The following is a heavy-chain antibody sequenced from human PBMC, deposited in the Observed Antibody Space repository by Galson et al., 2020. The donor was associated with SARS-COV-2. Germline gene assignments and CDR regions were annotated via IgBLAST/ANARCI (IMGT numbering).Heavy chain of an antibody. V-gene: IGHV4-30-2*01. CDR1: GGSISSGGYS. CDR3: ARRYTYGRSPYGYFDL. J-gene: IGHJ2*01. CDR2: VSQSGAT. Sequence: SETLSLTCSVSGGSISSGGYSWTWIRQPPGKGLEWIGSVSQSGATHYNPSLTSRLTISVDRSNNQLTLKLPSVAAADTAVYYCARRYTYGRSPYGYFDLWGRGTLVTVSS. D-gene: IGHD5-18*01.